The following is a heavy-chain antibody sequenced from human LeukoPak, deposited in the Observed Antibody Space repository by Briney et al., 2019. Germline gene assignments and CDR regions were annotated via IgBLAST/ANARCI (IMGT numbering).Heavy chain of an antibody. CDR3: TRALGHSVLAFDV. CDR2: IKEDGREK. Sequence: GGSLRLSCAASGFTFTIYALNWVRQAPGKGLEWVASIKEDGREKLYVESLEGRLTIARDNAKESLHLQMRNLRVEDTAVYYCTRALGHSVLAFDVWGQGTVVIVS. CDR1: GFTFTIYA. D-gene: IGHD3-16*01. V-gene: IGHV3-7*03. J-gene: IGHJ3*01.